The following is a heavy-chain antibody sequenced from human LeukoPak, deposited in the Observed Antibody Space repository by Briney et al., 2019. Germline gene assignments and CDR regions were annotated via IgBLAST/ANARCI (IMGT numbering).Heavy chain of an antibody. D-gene: IGHD3-3*01. J-gene: IGHJ2*01. CDR3: AKSFLRFLEWLPWYFDL. Sequence: GGSLRLSCAASGFTFSSYAMSWVRQAPGKGLEWVSAISGSGGSTYYADSVKGRFTISRDNSKNTLYLQMNSLRAEDTAVYYCAKSFLRFLEWLPWYFDLWGRGTLVTVSS. CDR2: ISGSGGST. V-gene: IGHV3-23*01. CDR1: GFTFSSYA.